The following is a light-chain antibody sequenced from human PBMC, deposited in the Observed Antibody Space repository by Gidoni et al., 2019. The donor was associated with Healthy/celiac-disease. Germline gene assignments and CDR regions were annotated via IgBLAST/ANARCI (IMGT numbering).Light chain of an antibody. CDR1: QSVSSN. V-gene: IGKV3-15*01. J-gene: IGKJ2*04. Sequence: EIVMTQSPATLSVSPGERATLSCRASQSVSSNLAWYQQKPGQAPRLLIYGASTRATGIPARFSGSGSGTECTLTISSLQSEDFAVYYCQQYNNWPACSFGQGTKLEIK. CDR3: QQYNNWPACS. CDR2: GAS.